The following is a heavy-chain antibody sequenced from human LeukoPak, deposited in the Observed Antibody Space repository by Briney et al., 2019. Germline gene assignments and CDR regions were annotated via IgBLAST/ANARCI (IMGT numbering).Heavy chain of an antibody. D-gene: IGHD1-26*01. V-gene: IGHV4-59*08. J-gene: IGHJ4*02. Sequence: SETLSLTCTVSGGSISSYYWSWIRQPPGKGLEWIGYIYYSGSTNYNPSLKSRVTISVDTSKNQFSLKLCSVTAADTAVYYCARRGSYGTSYFDYWGQGTLVTVSS. CDR3: ARRGSYGTSYFDY. CDR2: IYYSGST. CDR1: GGSISSYY.